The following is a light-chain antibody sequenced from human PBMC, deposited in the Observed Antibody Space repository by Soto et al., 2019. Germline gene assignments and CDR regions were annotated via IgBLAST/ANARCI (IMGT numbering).Light chain of an antibody. CDR2: EVS. J-gene: IGLJ3*02. Sequence: QSALTQPASVSVSPGQSITISCTGTSSDVGADNYVSWYQQHPDKAPKLMIFEVSDRTSGVSNRFSGSNSGNTASLTISGLQAEDEADYFCSAYTGNSTLVFGGGTKLTVI. CDR3: SAYTGNSTLV. CDR1: SSDVGADNY. V-gene: IGLV2-14*01.